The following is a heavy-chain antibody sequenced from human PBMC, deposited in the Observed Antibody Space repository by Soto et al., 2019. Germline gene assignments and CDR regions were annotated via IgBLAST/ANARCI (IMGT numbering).Heavy chain of an antibody. J-gene: IGHJ2*01. D-gene: IGHD2-21*01. CDR1: GYTFSDYF. CDR2: VNPKRGGT. Sequence: QVQLAQSGAEVRKPGASVKVSCQTYGYTFSDYFLHWVRQAPGQGPEWMGFVNPKRGGTEYAQKFQGRVTMTRDTSINTVYMELSRLTSDDTTIYYCARDSGIPGKFWYFDIWGQGSLVTVSS. CDR3: ARDSGIPGKFWYFDI. V-gene: IGHV1-2*02.